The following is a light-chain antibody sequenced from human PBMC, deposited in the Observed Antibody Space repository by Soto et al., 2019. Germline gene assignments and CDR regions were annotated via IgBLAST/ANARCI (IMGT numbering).Light chain of an antibody. CDR2: DVS. CDR1: SSDVGGYNY. J-gene: IGLJ2*01. Sequence: QSVLTQPASVSGSPGQSITISCTGTSSDVGGYNYVSWYQQHPGKAPKLMIYDVSHRPSGVSNRFSGSKSGNTASLTISGLQAEYEADYYCSSYTISSTVVFGGGTKLTVL. CDR3: SSYTISSTVV. V-gene: IGLV2-14*01.